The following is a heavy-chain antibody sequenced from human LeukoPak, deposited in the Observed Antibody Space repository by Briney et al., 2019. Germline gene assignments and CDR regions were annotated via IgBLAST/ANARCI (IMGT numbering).Heavy chain of an antibody. CDR1: GFTFSSYA. V-gene: IGHV3-23*01. CDR2: ISGSGGST. J-gene: IGHJ4*02. D-gene: IGHD2-2*01. Sequence: PGGSLRLSCAASGFTFSSYAMSWVRQAPGKGLEWVSAISGSGGSTYYADFVKGRFTISRDNSKNTLYLQMNSLRAEDTAVYYCAKGRAQSLIVVVPAAIHHWGQGTLVTVSS. CDR3: AKGRAQSLIVVVPAAIHH.